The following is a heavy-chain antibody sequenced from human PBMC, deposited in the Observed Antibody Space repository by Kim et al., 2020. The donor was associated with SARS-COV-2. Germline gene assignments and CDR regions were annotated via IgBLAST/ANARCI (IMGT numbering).Heavy chain of an antibody. J-gene: IGHJ6*03. D-gene: IGHD4-17*01. CDR3: ARGAMTSVTAKEGDHYYY. Sequence: SETLSLTCAVYGGSFSGHYWTWIRQPPGKGPEWIAEINHRRSTNYNPSLKSRVTVSVDTSKNQVSLKVNSLTAADTAVYYCARGAMTSVTAKEGDHYYY. V-gene: IGHV4-34*01. CDR1: GGSFSGHY. CDR2: INHRRST.